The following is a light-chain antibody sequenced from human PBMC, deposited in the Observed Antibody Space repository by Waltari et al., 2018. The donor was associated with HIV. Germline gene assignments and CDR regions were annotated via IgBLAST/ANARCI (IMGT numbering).Light chain of an antibody. V-gene: IGLV1-40*01. CDR1: GSNIGADYS. J-gene: IGLJ2*01. CDR2: AYS. Sequence: QSVLTQPPSVSAAPGQRITISCTGNGSNIGADYSVHWYKQVPGSAPKHLISHAYSRPAGVPARFSGSRSAPSSSLAITWLRAKSATGYYSHSHDIRLSQSSVFGGGTKLTAL. CDR3: HSHDIRLSQSSV.